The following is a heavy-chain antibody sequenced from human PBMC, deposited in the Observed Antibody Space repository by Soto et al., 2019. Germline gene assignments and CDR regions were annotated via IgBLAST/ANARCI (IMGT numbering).Heavy chain of an antibody. CDR3: ERDVTYYYDSSGYQRWFDT. D-gene: IGHD3-22*01. CDR1: GGSISSGDYY. J-gene: IGHJ5*02. Sequence: SETLSLTCTVSGGSISSGDYYWSWIRQPPGKGLEWIGYIYYSGSTYYNPSLKSRVTISVDTSKNQFSLKLSSVTAADTAVYYCERDVTYYYDSSGYQRWFDTWGQGTLVTVSS. V-gene: IGHV4-30-4*01. CDR2: IYYSGST.